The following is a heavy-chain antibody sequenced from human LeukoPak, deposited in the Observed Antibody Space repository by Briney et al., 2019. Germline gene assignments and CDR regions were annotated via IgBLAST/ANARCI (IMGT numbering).Heavy chain of an antibody. CDR2: IYHSGST. V-gene: IGHV4-30-2*01. CDR1: GGSISSGGYS. D-gene: IGHD4-11*01. CDR3: ARGNSNYVGAYYFDY. Sequence: PSETLSLTCAVSGGSISSGGYSWSWIRQPPGKGLEWIGYIYHSGSTYYNPSLKSRVTISVDRSKNQFSLKLSSVTAADTAVYYCARGNSNYVGAYYFDYWGQGTLVTVSS. J-gene: IGHJ4*02.